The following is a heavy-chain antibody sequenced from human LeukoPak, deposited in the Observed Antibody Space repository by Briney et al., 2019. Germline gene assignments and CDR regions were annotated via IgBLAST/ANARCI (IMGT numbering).Heavy chain of an antibody. J-gene: IGHJ4*02. CDR3: AKAPNYDFWSGYYPFDY. CDR2: ISGSGGST. V-gene: IGHV3-23*01. Sequence: GGSLRLSCAASGFTFSSYSMSWVRQAPGKGLEWVSAISGSGGSTYYADSVKGRLTISRDNSKNTLYLRMNSLRAEDTAVYYCAKAPNYDFWSGYYPFDYWGQGTLVTVSS. D-gene: IGHD3-3*01. CDR1: GFTFSSYS.